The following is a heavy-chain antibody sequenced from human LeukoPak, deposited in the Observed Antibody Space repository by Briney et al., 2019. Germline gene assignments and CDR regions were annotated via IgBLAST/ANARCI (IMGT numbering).Heavy chain of an antibody. J-gene: IGHJ4*02. CDR1: GFTVSSNY. V-gene: IGHV3-66*01. CDR2: IYSGGST. CDR3: ARDRHCSGGSCYYPVDY. D-gene: IGHD2-15*01. Sequence: GGSLRLSCAASGFTVSSNYMSWVRQAPGKGLEWVSVIYSGGSTYYADSVKGRFTISRDNSKNTLYLQMNSLRAEDTAVYYCARDRHCSGGSCYYPVDYWGQGTLVTVSS.